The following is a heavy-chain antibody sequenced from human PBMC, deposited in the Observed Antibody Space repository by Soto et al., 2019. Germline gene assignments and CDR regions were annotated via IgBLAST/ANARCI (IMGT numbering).Heavy chain of an antibody. CDR2: ISGSGGST. V-gene: IGHV3-23*01. D-gene: IGHD3-9*01. CDR3: AKAPSPIWLLDRFDY. CDR1: GFTFSSYA. Sequence: GGSLSLSCAASGFTFSSYAMSWVRQAPGKGLEWGSDISGSGGSTYYADSVKGRFTIARDKSKNTLYLQMNSLRAEDTAVYYCAKAPSPIWLLDRFDYWGQGTLVTVSS. J-gene: IGHJ4*02.